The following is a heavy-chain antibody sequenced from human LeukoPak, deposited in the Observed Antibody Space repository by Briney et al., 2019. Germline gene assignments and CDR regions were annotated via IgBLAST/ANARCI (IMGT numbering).Heavy chain of an antibody. V-gene: IGHV4-59*12. J-gene: IGHJ4*02. CDR3: ARIGAARPFVYYFDY. D-gene: IGHD6-6*01. CDR1: GGSISSYY. CDR2: IYYSGST. Sequence: SETLSLTCTVSGGSISSYYWSWIRQPPGKGLEWIGYIYYSGSTNYNPSLKSRVTISVDTSKNQFSLKLSSVTAADTAVYYCARIGAARPFVYYFDYWGQGTLVTVSS.